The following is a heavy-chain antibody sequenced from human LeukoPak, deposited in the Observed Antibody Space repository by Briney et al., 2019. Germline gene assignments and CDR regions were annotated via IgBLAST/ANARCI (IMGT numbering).Heavy chain of an antibody. V-gene: IGHV1-2*02. CDR2: FNPNSGGT. CDR1: GYTFTGYY. J-gene: IGHJ6*03. CDR3: ARDLGQWLANYYYMDV. D-gene: IGHD6-19*01. Sequence: ASVKVSCKASGYTFTGYYMHWVRQAPGQGLEWMGWFNPNSGGTNYAQKFQGRVTMTRDTSISTAYMELSRLRSDDTAVYYCARDLGQWLANYYYMDVWGKGTTVTISS.